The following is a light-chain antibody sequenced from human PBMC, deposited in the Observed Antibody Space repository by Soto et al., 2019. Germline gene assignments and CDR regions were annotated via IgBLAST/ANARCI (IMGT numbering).Light chain of an antibody. CDR1: SSDVGDYNY. Sequence: QSVLTQPASVSGSPGQSITISCTGTSSDVGDYNYVSWYRQHPGKAPKLMIFDVSNRPSGVSNRFSGSKSGNTASLTISGLRAEDEAEYYCSSYTSSSTYVFGTGTKVTVL. V-gene: IGLV2-14*01. J-gene: IGLJ1*01. CDR3: SSYTSSSTYV. CDR2: DVS.